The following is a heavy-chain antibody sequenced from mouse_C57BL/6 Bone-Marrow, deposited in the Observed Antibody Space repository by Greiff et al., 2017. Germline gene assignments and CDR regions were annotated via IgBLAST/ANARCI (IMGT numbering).Heavy chain of an antibody. Sequence: EVHLVESGGDLVKPGGSLKLSCAASGFTFSSYGMSWVRQTPDKRLEWVATISSGGSYTYYPDSVKGRFTISRDNAKNTLYLQMSSLKSEDTAMYYCAGWYYFDYWGQGTTLTVSS. V-gene: IGHV5-6*01. J-gene: IGHJ2*01. CDR2: ISSGGSYT. CDR3: AGWYYFDY. CDR1: GFTFSSYG. D-gene: IGHD3-3*01.